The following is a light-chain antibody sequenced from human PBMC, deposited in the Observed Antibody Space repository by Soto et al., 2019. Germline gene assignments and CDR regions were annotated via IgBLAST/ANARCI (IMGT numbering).Light chain of an antibody. CDR3: QQYNSYQIT. Sequence: DIQMTQSPTSLCASIVSSFTISCRASQTIIGYLNWYQQKPGKAPRLLIYDASSLESGVPSRFSGSGSGTEFTLTISGLQPDDFATYYCQQYNSYQITFGQGTRLETK. CDR2: DAS. J-gene: IGKJ5*01. CDR1: QTIIGY. V-gene: IGKV1-5*01.